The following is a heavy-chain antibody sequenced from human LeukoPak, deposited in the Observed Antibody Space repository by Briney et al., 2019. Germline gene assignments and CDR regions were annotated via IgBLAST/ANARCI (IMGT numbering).Heavy chain of an antibody. J-gene: IGHJ4*02. Sequence: GGSLRLSCAASGFTFSSYPMSWVRQAPGKGLEWVSAISGSGGSTYYADSVKGRFTISRDNSKNTLYLQMNSLRAEDTAVYYCAKAVDSNYEYYFDYWGQGTLVTVSS. V-gene: IGHV3-23*01. CDR1: GFTFSSYP. CDR2: ISGSGGST. CDR3: AKAVDSNYEYYFDY. D-gene: IGHD4-11*01.